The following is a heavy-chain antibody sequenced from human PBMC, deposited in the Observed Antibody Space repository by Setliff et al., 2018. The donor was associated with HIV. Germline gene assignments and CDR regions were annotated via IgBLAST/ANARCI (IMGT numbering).Heavy chain of an antibody. Sequence: ASVKVSCKASEYAFTAYYMHWVRQAPGQGLEGMGWINPNNGDTKYAQRFQDRVTMTRDTSIGTAYMEMGRLTSDDTAVYYCAKGGWGSFDSAGYPEIWGQGTLVTVSS. V-gene: IGHV1-2*02. CDR2: INPNNGDT. CDR3: AKGGWGSFDSAGYPEI. CDR1: EYAFTAYY. D-gene: IGHD2-2*03. J-gene: IGHJ4*02.